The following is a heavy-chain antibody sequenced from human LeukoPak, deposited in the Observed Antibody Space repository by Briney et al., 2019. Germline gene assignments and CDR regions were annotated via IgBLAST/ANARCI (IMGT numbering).Heavy chain of an antibody. J-gene: IGHJ4*02. Sequence: GSLRLSCAASGFTFTTYWMAWVRQAPGKGLEWVANIKQDGSEKYYVDSVKGRFTISRDNAENSLYLQMNSLRDEDTAVYYCARDVRWLRFVFDYWGQGTLVTVSS. V-gene: IGHV3-7*01. CDR2: IKQDGSEK. CDR3: ARDVRWLRFVFDY. CDR1: GFTFTTYW. D-gene: IGHD5-12*01.